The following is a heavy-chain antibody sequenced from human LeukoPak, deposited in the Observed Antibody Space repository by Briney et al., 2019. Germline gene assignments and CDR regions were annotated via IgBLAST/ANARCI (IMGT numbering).Heavy chain of an antibody. CDR3: AKTLYSGYDFEYYGMDV. J-gene: IGHJ6*02. Sequence: SETLSLTCTVSGGSISSYYWSWIRQPPGKGLEWIGYIYYSGSTNYNPSLKSRVTISVDTSKNQFSLKLSSVTAADTAVYYCAKTLYSGYDFEYYGMDVWGQGTTVTVSS. V-gene: IGHV4-59*01. D-gene: IGHD5-12*01. CDR2: IYYSGST. CDR1: GGSISSYY.